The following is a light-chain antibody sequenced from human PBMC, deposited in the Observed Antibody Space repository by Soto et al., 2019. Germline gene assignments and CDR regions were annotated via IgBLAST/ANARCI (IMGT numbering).Light chain of an antibody. CDR2: EVN. CDR3: CSDEGTVDYG. Sequence: QSVLTQPASVSASPGQSITISCAVTGSDGGAYNLVSWYQQHPGKAPKLISREVNTRPSGISNRFSGSKSGDTASLTISGLQAEDEADDFSCSDEGTVDYGFGSGPYVTIL. J-gene: IGLJ1*01. CDR1: GSDGGAYNL. V-gene: IGLV2-23*02.